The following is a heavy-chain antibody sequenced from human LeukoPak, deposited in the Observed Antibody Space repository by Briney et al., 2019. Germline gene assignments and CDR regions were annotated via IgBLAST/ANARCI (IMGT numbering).Heavy chain of an antibody. CDR3: ARGAYRSRVYYGMDV. CDR1: GGSNSSGSYY. Sequence: SQTLSLTCTVSGGSNSSGSYYWSWIPQPAGKGLEWIGRIYTSGSTNYNPSLKSRVTISVDTSKNQFSLKLSSVTAADTAVYYCARGAYRSRVYYGMDVWGQGTTVTVSS. CDR2: IYTSGST. D-gene: IGHD6-19*01. V-gene: IGHV4-61*02. J-gene: IGHJ6*02.